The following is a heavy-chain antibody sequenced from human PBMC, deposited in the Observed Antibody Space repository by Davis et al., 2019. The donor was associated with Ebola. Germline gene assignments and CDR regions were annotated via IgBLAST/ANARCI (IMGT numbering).Heavy chain of an antibody. CDR2: IYYSGST. J-gene: IGHJ4*02. D-gene: IGHD4-17*01. CDR3: ARLRAVTSDFDY. Sequence: MPSETLSLTCTVPGGSISSSSYYWGWIRQPPGKGLEWIGSIYYSGSTYYNPSLKSRVTISVDTSKNQFSLKLSSVTAAHTAVYYCARLRAVTSDFDYWGQGTLVTVSS. CDR1: GGSISSSSYY. V-gene: IGHV4-39*01.